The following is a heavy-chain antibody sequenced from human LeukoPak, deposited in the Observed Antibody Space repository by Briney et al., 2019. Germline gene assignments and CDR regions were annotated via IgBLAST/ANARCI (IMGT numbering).Heavy chain of an antibody. CDR3: AKDQPTYKTGLYFDF. CDR1: GFTFSNYA. Sequence: PGGSLRLSCAASGFTFSNYAMVWVRQAPGKGLEWVSAISSTDGSAYYAGSVKGRFTISRDNSKNTVYLQMNSLRAEDTAVYYCAKDQPTYKTGLYFDFWGQGTLVTVSS. CDR2: ISSTDGSA. V-gene: IGHV3-23*01. J-gene: IGHJ4*02. D-gene: IGHD1-1*01.